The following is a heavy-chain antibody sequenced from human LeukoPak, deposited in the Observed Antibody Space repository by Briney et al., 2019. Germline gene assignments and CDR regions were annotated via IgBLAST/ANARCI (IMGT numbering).Heavy chain of an antibody. D-gene: IGHD3-10*01. CDR2: ISYDGSNK. CDR1: GFTFSSYG. J-gene: IGHJ4*01. V-gene: IGHV3-30*03. CDR3: ARRGSTRTVEY. Sequence: AGGSLRLSCAASGFTFSSYGMHWVRQAPGKGLEWVAVISYDGSNKYYADSVKGRFTISRDNSKNTLYLQMNSLRAEDTAVYYCARRGSTRTVEYRGQGTPGTV.